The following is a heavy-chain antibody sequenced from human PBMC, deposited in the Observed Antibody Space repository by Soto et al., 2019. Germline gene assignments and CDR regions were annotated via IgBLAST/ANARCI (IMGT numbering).Heavy chain of an antibody. V-gene: IGHV3-33*01. D-gene: IGHD2-15*01. CDR2: IWYDGSNK. CDR3: ARSYCSGGSCYRGPFDY. J-gene: IGHJ4*02. Sequence: VQLVESGGGLVQPGGSLRLSCAASGFTFSSYGMHWVRQAPGKGLEWVAVIWYDGSNKYYADSVKGRFTISRDNSKNTLYLQMNSLRAEDTAVYYCARSYCSGGSCYRGPFDYWGQGTLVTVSS. CDR1: GFTFSSYG.